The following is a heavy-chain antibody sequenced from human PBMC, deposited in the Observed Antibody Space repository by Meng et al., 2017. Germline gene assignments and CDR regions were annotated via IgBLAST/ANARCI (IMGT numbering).Heavy chain of an antibody. V-gene: IGHV3-21*01. Sequence: GESLKISCAASGFTFSSYSMNWVRQAPGKGLEWVSSISSSSSYIYYADSVKGRFTISRDNAKNSLYLQMNSLRAEDTAVYYCARDVPTYYYDSSGYYYWGQGTLVTVSS. CDR3: ARDVPTYYYDSSGYYY. J-gene: IGHJ4*02. D-gene: IGHD3-22*01. CDR1: GFTFSSYS. CDR2: ISSSSSYI.